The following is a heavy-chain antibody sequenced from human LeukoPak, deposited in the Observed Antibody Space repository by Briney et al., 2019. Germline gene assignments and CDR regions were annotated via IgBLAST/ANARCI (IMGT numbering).Heavy chain of an antibody. CDR2: IYYSGSP. V-gene: IGHV4-30-4*08. J-gene: IGHJ4*02. CDR1: GGSISSGDYY. CDR3: ARASIELGYSSSWYSDY. D-gene: IGHD6-13*01. Sequence: SETLSLTCTVSGGSISSGDYYWSWIRQPPGKGLEWIGYIYYSGSPYYNPSLNSRDTRSVDTPKNQFALKLTSVTAADTAVYYCARASIELGYSSSWYSDYWGQGTLVTVSS.